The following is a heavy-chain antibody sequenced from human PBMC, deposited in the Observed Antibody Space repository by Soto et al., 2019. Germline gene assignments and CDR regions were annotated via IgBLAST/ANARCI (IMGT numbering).Heavy chain of an antibody. J-gene: IGHJ3*02. D-gene: IGHD3-22*01. Sequence: SETLSLTCAVSGYSTSSGYYWGWIRQPPGKGLEWIGSIYHSGSTYYNPSLKSRVTISVDTSKNQFSLKLSSVTAADTAVYYCARADSFDAFDIWGQGTMVTVSS. CDR3: ARADSFDAFDI. CDR2: IYHSGST. V-gene: IGHV4-38-2*01. CDR1: GYSTSSGYY.